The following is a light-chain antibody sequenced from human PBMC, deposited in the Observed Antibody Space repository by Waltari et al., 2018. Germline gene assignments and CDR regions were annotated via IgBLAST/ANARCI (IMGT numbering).Light chain of an antibody. CDR1: QSISSN. CDR3: QQYSSFPFT. CDR2: KAS. J-gene: IGKJ3*01. Sequence: MTQSPATLSVSPGEGATLSCRASQSISSNLAWYQQKPGKAPNLLIYKASSLETGVPSRFSGSGSGTDFTLTISSLQPDDFATYYCQQYSSFPFTFGPGTKVDIK. V-gene: IGKV1-5*03.